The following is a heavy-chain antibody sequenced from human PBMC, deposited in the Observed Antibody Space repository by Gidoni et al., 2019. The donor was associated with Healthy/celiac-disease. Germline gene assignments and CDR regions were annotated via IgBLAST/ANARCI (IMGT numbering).Heavy chain of an antibody. J-gene: IGHJ5*02. Sequence: VQLVQSGAEVQKPGASVKVSCKASGCTFTSYDINWVRKATGQGLEWMGWMNPNSGNTGDAQKFQGRVTMTRNTSISTAYMELSSLRSEDTAVYYWERAVAVAGTFWFDPWGQGTLVTVSS. V-gene: IGHV1-8*01. CDR3: ERAVAVAGTFWFDP. CDR2: MNPNSGNT. D-gene: IGHD6-19*01. CDR1: GCTFTSYD.